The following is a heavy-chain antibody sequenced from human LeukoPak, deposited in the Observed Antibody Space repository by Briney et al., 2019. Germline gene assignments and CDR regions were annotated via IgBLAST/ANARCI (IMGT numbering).Heavy chain of an antibody. CDR1: GGTFSSYA. Sequence: SVKVSCKASGGTFSSYAITWVRQAPGQGLEWMGRIIPIFGTANYARKFQGRVTITTDESTSTAYMELSTLRSDDTAVYYCARERPPGDSSNWFLEGYFDIWGQGTLVTVSS. J-gene: IGHJ4*02. CDR2: IIPIFGTA. CDR3: ARERPPGDSSNWFLEGYFDI. D-gene: IGHD6-13*01. V-gene: IGHV1-69*05.